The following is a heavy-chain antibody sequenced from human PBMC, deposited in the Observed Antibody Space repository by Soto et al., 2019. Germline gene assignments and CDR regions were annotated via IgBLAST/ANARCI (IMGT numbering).Heavy chain of an antibody. V-gene: IGHV3-33*06. CDR3: AKGTVVDTAMVHYSCGMDV. CDR1: GFTFSSYG. Sequence: GGSLRLSCAASGFTFSSYGMHWVRQAPGKGLERVAVIWYDGSNKYYADSVKGRFTISRDNSKNTLYLQMNSLRAEDTAVYYCAKGTVVDTAMVHYSCGMDVPGQGITVTGSS. J-gene: IGHJ6*02. D-gene: IGHD5-18*01. CDR2: IWYDGSNK.